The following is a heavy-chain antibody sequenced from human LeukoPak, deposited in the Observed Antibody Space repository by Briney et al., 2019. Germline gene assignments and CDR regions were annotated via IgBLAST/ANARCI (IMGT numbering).Heavy chain of an antibody. CDR1: GFTFSSYT. D-gene: IGHD1-26*01. CDR3: AKDFPIVGAHPSY. V-gene: IGHV3-23*01. Sequence: GGSLRLSCAASGFTFSSYTMSWVRQAPGKGLEWVSAISCSGGSTYYADSVKGRFTISRDNSKNTLYLQMNSLRAEDTAVYYCAKDFPIVGAHPSYWGQGTLVTVSS. CDR2: ISCSGGST. J-gene: IGHJ4*02.